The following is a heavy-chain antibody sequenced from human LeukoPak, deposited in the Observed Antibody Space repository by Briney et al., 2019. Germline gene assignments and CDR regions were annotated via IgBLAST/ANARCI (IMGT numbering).Heavy chain of an antibody. Sequence: GGSLRLSCAASGFTFSSYWMSWVRQAPGKGLEWVANIKQDGSEKYYVDSVKGRFTISRDSAKNALYLQMNSLRAEDTAVYYCARDRANYYYYYGMDVWGQGTTVTVSS. J-gene: IGHJ6*02. CDR3: ARDRANYYYYYGMDV. CDR1: GFTFSSYW. CDR2: IKQDGSEK. V-gene: IGHV3-7*01.